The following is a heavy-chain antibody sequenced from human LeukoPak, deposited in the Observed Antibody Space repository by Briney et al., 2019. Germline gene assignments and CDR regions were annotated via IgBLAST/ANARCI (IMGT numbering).Heavy chain of an antibody. Sequence: ASVKVSCKASGYTFTGYYMHWVRQAPGRGLEWMGWIYPNSGGTNYAQKFQGRVTMTRDTSISTAYMELSRLRSDDTAVYYCARSYGSGSSYFDYWGQGTLVTVSS. D-gene: IGHD3-10*01. CDR2: IYPNSGGT. CDR3: ARSYGSGSSYFDY. J-gene: IGHJ4*02. CDR1: GYTFTGYY. V-gene: IGHV1-2*02.